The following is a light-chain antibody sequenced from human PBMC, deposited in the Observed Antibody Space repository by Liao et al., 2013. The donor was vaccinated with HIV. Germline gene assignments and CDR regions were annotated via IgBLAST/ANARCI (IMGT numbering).Light chain of an antibody. CDR1: KIREKN. J-gene: IGLJ3*02. CDR3: QSADSSGTWVV. Sequence: SYVLTQPPSVSVAPGKTATITCGGDKIREKNVHWYQQKPGQAPVLVIYKDTERPSGISERFSGSSSGTTLTLTISGVQAEDEADYYCQSADSSGTWVVFGGGTKLTVL. CDR2: KDT. V-gene: IGLV3-25*03.